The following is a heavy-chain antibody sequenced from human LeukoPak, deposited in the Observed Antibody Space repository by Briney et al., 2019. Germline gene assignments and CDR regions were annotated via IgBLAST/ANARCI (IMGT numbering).Heavy chain of an antibody. CDR1: GGSISSNNW. V-gene: IGHV4-4*02. Sequence: KPSETLSLTCAVSGGSISSNNWWIWVRQSPEKGLEWIGEIYRDGSTNYNPSLKSRVTISMDKSKNQLSLKLNFVTAADTAVYYCARDRGGYTYSHDYWGQGTLVTVSS. CDR3: ARDRGGYTYSHDY. CDR2: IYRDGST. J-gene: IGHJ4*02. D-gene: IGHD5-18*01.